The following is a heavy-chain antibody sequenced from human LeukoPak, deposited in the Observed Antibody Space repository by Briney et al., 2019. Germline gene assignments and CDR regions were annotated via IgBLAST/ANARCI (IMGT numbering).Heavy chain of an antibody. CDR2: IYYSGST. J-gene: IGHJ4*02. CDR3: ARVTGYVIEDYFDY. CDR1: GGSISSYY. D-gene: IGHD3-22*01. Sequence: SETLSLTCSVSGGSISSYYWSWIRQPPGKGLEWIGYIYYSGSTNYNPSLKSRVTISVDTSKNQFSLKLRSVTAADTAVYYCARVTGYVIEDYFDYWGQGTLVTVSS. V-gene: IGHV4-59*01.